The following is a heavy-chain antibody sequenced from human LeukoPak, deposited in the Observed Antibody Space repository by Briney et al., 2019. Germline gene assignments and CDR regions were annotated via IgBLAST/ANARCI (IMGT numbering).Heavy chain of an antibody. CDR1: THTFTCFV. J-gene: IGHJ5*02. D-gene: IGHD6-19*01. CDR3: ARVIAVAGSP. CDR2: MNPNSGNT. Sequence: ASVKVSCKAYTHTFTCFVINCSRQATGQGLEWMGWMNPNSGNTGYAQKFQGRVNMTRNSSISTAYMELSSLRSEDTAVYYCARVIAVAGSPWGQGRLVTVSS. V-gene: IGHV1-8*01.